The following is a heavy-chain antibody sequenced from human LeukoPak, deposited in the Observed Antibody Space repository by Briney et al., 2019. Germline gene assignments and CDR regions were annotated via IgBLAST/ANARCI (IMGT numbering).Heavy chain of an antibody. CDR1: GYSINSYW. J-gene: IGHJ4*02. Sequence: AGALKISCKGSGYSINSYWSGWVRQMPGKGLEWMGIIYPGDCDTRYSPYFQGHVTISADKSISTAYLQCSSLKASDTAMYYCARTRECNGGSCYKNYFDYWGQGTLVTVSS. D-gene: IGHD2-15*01. CDR2: IYPGDCDT. V-gene: IGHV5-51*01. CDR3: ARTRECNGGSCYKNYFDY.